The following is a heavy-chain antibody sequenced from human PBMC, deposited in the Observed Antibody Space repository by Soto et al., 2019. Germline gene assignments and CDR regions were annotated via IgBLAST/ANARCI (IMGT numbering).Heavy chain of an antibody. D-gene: IGHD4-17*01. CDR3: GGYGDPRAGFDI. CDR2: IYWDDDK. V-gene: IGHV2-5*02. Sequence: QITLKESGPTLVKPTQTLTLTCTFSGFSLSTSGVGVGWIRQPPGKALEWLALIYWDDDKRYSLSLKSRLTITKDTSKSQVVLTMTNMDPVDTATYYCGGYGDPRAGFDIWGQGTMVTVSS. J-gene: IGHJ3*02. CDR1: GFSLSTSGVG.